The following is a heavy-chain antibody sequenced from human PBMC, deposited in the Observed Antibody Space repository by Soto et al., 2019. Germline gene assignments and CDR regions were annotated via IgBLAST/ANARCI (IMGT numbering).Heavy chain of an antibody. CDR1: GGSISSGGYY. CDR3: ARDLGKRLGELSPYYFDY. V-gene: IGHV4-31*03. Sequence: SETLSLTRTVSGGSISSGGYYWSWIRQHPGKGLEWIGYIYYSGSTYYNPSLKSRVTISVDTSKNQFSLKLSSVTAADTAVYYCARDLGKRLGELSPYYFDYWGQGTLVTVSS. D-gene: IGHD3-16*02. CDR2: IYYSGST. J-gene: IGHJ4*02.